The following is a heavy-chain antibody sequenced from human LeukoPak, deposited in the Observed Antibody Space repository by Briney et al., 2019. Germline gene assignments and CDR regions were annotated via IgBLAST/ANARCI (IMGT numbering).Heavy chain of an antibody. CDR2: IFGSGGST. V-gene: IGHV3-23*01. Sequence: GGSLRLSCAASGFTFNSYAMYWVRQAPGKGLEWVSGIFGSGGSTHYADSVKDRFTISRDNSKNTVYLQMNSLRPEDTAVYYCAKTTTGYSSGRYPGWPVDYWGQGTLVTVSS. CDR1: GFTFNSYA. CDR3: AKTTTGYSSGRYPGWPVDY. J-gene: IGHJ4*02. D-gene: IGHD6-19*01.